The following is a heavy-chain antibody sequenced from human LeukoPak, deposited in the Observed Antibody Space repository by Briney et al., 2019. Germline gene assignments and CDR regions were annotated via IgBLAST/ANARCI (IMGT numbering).Heavy chain of an antibody. D-gene: IGHD3-10*01. J-gene: IGHJ4*02. CDR2: VYYSGST. CDR1: GGSISSYY. CDR3: ARDLSTMVRGYFDY. Sequence: PSETLSLTCTVSGGSISSYYWSWIRQPPGKGLEWIGYVYYSGSTNYNPSLGGRVTISVDTSKNQFSLRLSSVTAADTAVYFCARDLSTMVRGYFDYWGQGTLVTVSS. V-gene: IGHV4-59*01.